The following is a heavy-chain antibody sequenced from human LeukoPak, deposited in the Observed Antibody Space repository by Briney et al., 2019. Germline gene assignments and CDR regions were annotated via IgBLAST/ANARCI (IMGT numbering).Heavy chain of an antibody. Sequence: SETLSLTCTVSGGSISSYYWSWIRQPPGKGLEWIGYIYYSGSTNYNPSLKSRVTISVDTSKNQFSLKLSSVTAADTAVYYCAREPVVVTSGFDPWGQGTLVTVSS. CDR3: AREPVVVTSGFDP. D-gene: IGHD2-21*02. V-gene: IGHV4-59*12. J-gene: IGHJ5*02. CDR2: IYYSGST. CDR1: GGSISSYY.